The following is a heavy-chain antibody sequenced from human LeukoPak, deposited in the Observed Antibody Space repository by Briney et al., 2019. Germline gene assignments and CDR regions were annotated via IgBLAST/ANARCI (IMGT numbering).Heavy chain of an antibody. CDR3: ARHSCYDS. D-gene: IGHD3-16*01. V-gene: IGHV5-51*01. Sequence: GESLKISCKASGFTFTTYSFAWVRQVPGKGLEWMGVIYAGDSSTTYSPSFQGQVTISVDRSIYTAYLQWSSLRASDSAIYYCARHSCYDSWGQGTLVTVSS. CDR1: GFTFTTYS. J-gene: IGHJ4*02. CDR2: IYAGDSST.